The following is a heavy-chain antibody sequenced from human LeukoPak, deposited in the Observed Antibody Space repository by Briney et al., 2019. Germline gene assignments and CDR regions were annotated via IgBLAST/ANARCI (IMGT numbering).Heavy chain of an antibody. CDR3: AKGPYHKLTMPTWFDA. V-gene: IGHV3-64*01. CDR2: ISYSGHNT. Sequence: GGSLRLSCAASGFLFSIFDIHWVRQAPGKGLECVSAISYSGHNTHYANSVRGRFTISRDNSKNIVFLQMDSLKVEDTAVYYCAKGPYHKLTMPTWFDAWGQGTLVTVSS. D-gene: IGHD2-15*01. J-gene: IGHJ5*02. CDR1: GFLFSIFD.